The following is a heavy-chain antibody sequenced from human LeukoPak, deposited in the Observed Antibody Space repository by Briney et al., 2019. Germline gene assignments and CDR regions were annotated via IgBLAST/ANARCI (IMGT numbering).Heavy chain of an antibody. Sequence: GGSLRLSCAASGFIFTDYSMSWVRQAPGKGLEWVSSMSSTRGYIYYADSVKGRFTISRDNAKNSLYLQMNSLRAEDTAVYYCARDMSFSTSGWYGELDNWGQGTLVTVSS. V-gene: IGHV3-21*01. CDR3: ARDMSFSTSGWYGELDN. D-gene: IGHD6-19*01. CDR2: MSSTRGYI. J-gene: IGHJ4*02. CDR1: GFIFTDYS.